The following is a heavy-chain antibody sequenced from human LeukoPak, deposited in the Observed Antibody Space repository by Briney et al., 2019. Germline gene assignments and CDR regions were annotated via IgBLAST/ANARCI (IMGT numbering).Heavy chain of an antibody. Sequence: PSQTLSLTCTVSGGSISSGSYYWSWIRQPAGKGLEWIGRIYTSGSTNYNPSPKSRVTISVDTSKNQFSLKLSSVTAADTAVYYCARATKYGDCVYWGQGTLVTVSS. D-gene: IGHD4-17*01. J-gene: IGHJ4*02. CDR3: ARATKYGDCVY. CDR2: IYTSGST. CDR1: GGSISSGSYY. V-gene: IGHV4-61*02.